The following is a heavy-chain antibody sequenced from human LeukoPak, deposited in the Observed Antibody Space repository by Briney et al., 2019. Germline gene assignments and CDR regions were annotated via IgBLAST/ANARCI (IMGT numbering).Heavy chain of an antibody. Sequence: SETLSLICTVSGASISSYYWIWIRQPQGKGLEWIGHIYYDGSTNYNPSLKSRVTISVDTSKNQFSLNLSSVTAADTAVYYCARGAVAGKMSWFDPWGQGTLVTVSS. D-gene: IGHD6-19*01. J-gene: IGHJ5*02. V-gene: IGHV4-59*01. CDR2: IYYDGST. CDR3: ARGAVAGKMSWFDP. CDR1: GASISSYY.